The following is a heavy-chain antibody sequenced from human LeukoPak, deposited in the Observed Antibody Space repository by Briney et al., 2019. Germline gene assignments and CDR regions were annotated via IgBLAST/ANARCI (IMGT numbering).Heavy chain of an antibody. D-gene: IGHD6-19*01. CDR2: INQDGSEK. V-gene: IGHV3-7*01. J-gene: IGHJ4*02. Sequence: GGSLRLSCAASGFTFSSYWMSWVRQAPGKGLEWVASINQDGSEKYYVDSVKGRFTISRDNAKNSLYLQMNSLRAEDTAVYYCAARESSGWPIFDSWGQGSLVTVSS. CDR1: GFTFSSYW. CDR3: AARESSGWPIFDS.